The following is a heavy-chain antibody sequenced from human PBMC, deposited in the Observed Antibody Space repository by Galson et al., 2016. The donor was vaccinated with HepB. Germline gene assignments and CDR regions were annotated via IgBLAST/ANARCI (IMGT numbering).Heavy chain of an antibody. J-gene: IGHJ5*02. CDR2: IDPSGGRA. D-gene: IGHD2-2*02. CDR1: GYTFTNYY. Sequence: SVKVSCKASGYTFTNYYIHWVRQAPGQGPEWMGIIDPSGGRATYAQKFQGRVTMTRDTSTGTVYMELNSLRSEDTASYYCARGQSGYCSSTSCYKWGKGWFDPWGQGTLVTVSS. V-gene: IGHV1-46*01. CDR3: ARGQSGYCSSTSCYKWGKGWFDP.